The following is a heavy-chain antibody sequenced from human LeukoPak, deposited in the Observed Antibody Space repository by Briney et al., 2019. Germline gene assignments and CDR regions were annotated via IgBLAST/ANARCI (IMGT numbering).Heavy chain of an antibody. D-gene: IGHD5-12*01. CDR1: GGSFSYYY. CDR3: ARGARTPSGYGSRTAGRANWFDP. Sequence: SETLSLTCAVYGGSFSYYYWSWIRQPPGKGLEWIGEINQSGSTNYNPSLKSRVTILVGTSKNQFSLKLSSVTAADTAVYYCARGARTPSGYGSRTAGRANWFDPWGQGTLVTVSS. J-gene: IGHJ5*02. CDR2: INQSGST. V-gene: IGHV4-34*01.